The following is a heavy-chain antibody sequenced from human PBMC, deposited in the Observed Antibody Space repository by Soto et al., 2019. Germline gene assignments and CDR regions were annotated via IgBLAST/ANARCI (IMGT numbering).Heavy chain of an antibody. J-gene: IGHJ5*02. CDR3: ARDDGSPRDWFDP. Sequence: QVQLQESGPRLVEPSQTLSLTCSVSGTSLNTGGYYWAWIRQVPGKDLHWIGHIHDTGSTYYNESLKNRVTISVDPSKSQFSLHLRSATAADTAVYYCARDDGSPRDWFDPWGQGTLVTVSS. CDR2: IHDTGST. CDR1: GTSLNTGGYY. D-gene: IGHD1-26*01. V-gene: IGHV4-31*02.